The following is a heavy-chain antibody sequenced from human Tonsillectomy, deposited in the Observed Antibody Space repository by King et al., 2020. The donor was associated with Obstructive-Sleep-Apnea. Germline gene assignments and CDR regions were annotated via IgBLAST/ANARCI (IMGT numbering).Heavy chain of an antibody. D-gene: IGHD4-17*01. CDR1: GFTFSNAW. Sequence: VQLVESGGGLVKPGGSLRLSCAASGFTFSNAWMTWDRQAPGKGLEWVGRAKSEIDGGTTDHATPVKGRFTISRDDSKNTLYLQMNSLRTEDPAVYYCTKVWGYGDYGFGVDVWGQGTTVTVSS. CDR3: TKVWGYGDYGFGVDV. J-gene: IGHJ6*02. CDR2: AKSEIDGGTT. V-gene: IGHV3-15*01.